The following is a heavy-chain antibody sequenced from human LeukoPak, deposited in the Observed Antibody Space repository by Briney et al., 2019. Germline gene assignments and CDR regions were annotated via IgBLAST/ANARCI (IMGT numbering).Heavy chain of an antibody. J-gene: IGHJ4*02. CDR1: GLTFSSYE. V-gene: IGHV3-48*03. D-gene: IGHD3-9*01. CDR2: ISSSGSTI. CDR3: ARGVYYDIDY. Sequence: GGSLRLSCAASGLTFSSYEMNWVRQAPGKGLEWVSYISSSGSTIYYADSVKGRFTISRDNAKNSLYLQMNSLRAEGTAVYYCARGVYYDIDYWGQGTLVTVSS.